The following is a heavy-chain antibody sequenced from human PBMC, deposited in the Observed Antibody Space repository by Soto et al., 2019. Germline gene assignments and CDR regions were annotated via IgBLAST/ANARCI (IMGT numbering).Heavy chain of an antibody. J-gene: IGHJ5*02. CDR1: GFTFSSFA. CDR3: ASAQYGSSTNCYTPSKDWFDP. Sequence: SLRLSCAASGFTFSSFAMHWVRQAPGKGLEWVAVISYDGSNKYYADSVKGRFTISRDNSKHTLHLQMNSLRAEDTAVFYCASAQYGSSTNCYTPSKDWFDPWGQGTLVTVSS. CDR2: ISYDGSNK. D-gene: IGHD2-2*02. V-gene: IGHV3-30-3*01.